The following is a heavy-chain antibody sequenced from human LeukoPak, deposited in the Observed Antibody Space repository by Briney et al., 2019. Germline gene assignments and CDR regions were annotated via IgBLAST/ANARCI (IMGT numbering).Heavy chain of an antibody. J-gene: IGHJ3*02. CDR3: AKTGGILTGYYYDAFDI. CDR2: IRYDGSNK. V-gene: IGHV3-30*02. CDR1: GFTFSSYG. D-gene: IGHD3-9*01. Sequence: PGGSLRLSCAASGFTFSSYGMHWLRQAPGKGLEWVAFIRYDGSNKYYADPVKGRFTISRDNSKNTLYLQMNSLRAEDTAVYYCAKTGGILTGYYYDAFDIWGQGTMVTVSS.